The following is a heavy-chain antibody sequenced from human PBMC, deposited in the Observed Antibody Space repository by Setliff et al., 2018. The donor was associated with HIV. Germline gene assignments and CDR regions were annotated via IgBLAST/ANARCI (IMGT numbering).Heavy chain of an antibody. V-gene: IGHV2-5*02. D-gene: IGHD3-16*01. CDR3: ARSSSFGFLEP. J-gene: IGHJ5*02. CDR2: IYWDDDE. CDR1: GFSLTTRGVG. Sequence: SGPTLVNPTQTLTLTCSFSGFSLTTRGVGVGWIRQPPGKALEWVALIYWDDDERYSPSLDSRVTVTKDTSKNQVVLRMTNVDPADTATYYCARSSSFGFLEPWGQGTPVTVSS.